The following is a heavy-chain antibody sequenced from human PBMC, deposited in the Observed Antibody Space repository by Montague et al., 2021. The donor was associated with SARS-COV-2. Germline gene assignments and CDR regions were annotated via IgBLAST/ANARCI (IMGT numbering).Heavy chain of an antibody. D-gene: IGHD1-26*01. CDR1: GGSISPYY. J-gene: IGHJ4*02. V-gene: IGHV4-59*01. CDR3: ARVGWELRVGDYCCDY. CDR2: IYYTGST. Sequence: SLSLVCTVSGGSISPYYWSWIRQPPGKGLEWIGNIYYTGSTNYNSSLKSRLTISVDTSENQFSLKVTSVTPADTAVYYCARVGWELRVGDYCCDYWGQGTLVTVAS.